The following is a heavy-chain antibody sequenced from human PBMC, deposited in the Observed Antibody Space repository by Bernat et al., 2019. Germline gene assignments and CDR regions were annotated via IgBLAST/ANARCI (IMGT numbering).Heavy chain of an antibody. J-gene: IGHJ4*02. CDR2: ISYDGSNK. Sequence: QVQLVESGGGVVQPGRSLRLSCAASGFTFSSYGMHWVRQAPGKGLEWVAVISYDGSNKYYADSVKGRFTISRDNSKNTLYLQMNSLRAEDTAVYYCAKERLELLDLYYCDYWGQGTLVTVSS. D-gene: IGHD1-7*01. V-gene: IGHV3-30*18. CDR1: GFTFSSYG. CDR3: AKERLELLDLYYCDY.